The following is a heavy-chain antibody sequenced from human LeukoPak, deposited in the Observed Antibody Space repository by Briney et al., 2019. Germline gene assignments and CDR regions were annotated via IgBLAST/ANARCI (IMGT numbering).Heavy chain of an antibody. CDR1: GFTVSSNY. V-gene: IGHV3-53*01. J-gene: IGHJ6*03. D-gene: IGHD5-18*01. Sequence: PGGSLRLSCAASGFTVSSNYMSWVRQAPGKGLEWVSVIYSGGSTYYADSVKGRFTISRDNSENTLYLQMNSLRAEDTAVYYCARVWGYSYGYNYYYYMDVWGKGTTVTISS. CDR2: IYSGGST. CDR3: ARVWGYSYGYNYYYYMDV.